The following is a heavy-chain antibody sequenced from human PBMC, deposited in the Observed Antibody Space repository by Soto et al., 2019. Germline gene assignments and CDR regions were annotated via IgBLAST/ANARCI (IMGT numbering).Heavy chain of an antibody. V-gene: IGHV4-39*07. CDR1: GGSISSSSYY. J-gene: IGHJ4*02. CDR2: IYYSGST. D-gene: IGHD3-22*01. Sequence: SETLSLTCTVSGGSISSSSYYWGWIRQPPGKGLEWIGSIYYSGSTYYNPSLKSRVTISVDTSKNQFSLKLSSVTAADTAVYYCARSYDSSGYLAYWGQGTLVTVSS. CDR3: ARSYDSSGYLAY.